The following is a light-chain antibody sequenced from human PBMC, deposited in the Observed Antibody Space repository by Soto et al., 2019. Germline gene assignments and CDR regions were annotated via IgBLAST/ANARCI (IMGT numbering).Light chain of an antibody. V-gene: IGKV1-39*01. CDR1: QSISSY. J-gene: IGKJ1*01. Sequence: DIHMTQSPSSLSASVLDRVSITCRASQSISSYLNWYQQKPGKAPKLLIYAASSLQSGVPSRFSGSGSGTDFTLTISSLQPEDFATYYCQQSYSTPRTFGQGTKVDIK. CDR2: AAS. CDR3: QQSYSTPRT.